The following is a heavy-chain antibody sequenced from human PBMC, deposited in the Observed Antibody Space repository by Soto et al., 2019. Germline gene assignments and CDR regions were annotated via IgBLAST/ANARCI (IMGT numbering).Heavy chain of an antibody. Sequence: GGSLRLSCVGSGFTFSTYSINWVRQAPGKGLEWVSSISSRSDIYYADSVKGRFTISRDNAKNSVFLQMNSLRAEDTAVYYCAREYTAWPLAYGLGVWGQGTTVTVS. D-gene: IGHD2-2*02. CDR1: GFTFSTYS. J-gene: IGHJ6*02. CDR2: ISSRSDI. CDR3: AREYTAWPLAYGLGV. V-gene: IGHV3-21*01.